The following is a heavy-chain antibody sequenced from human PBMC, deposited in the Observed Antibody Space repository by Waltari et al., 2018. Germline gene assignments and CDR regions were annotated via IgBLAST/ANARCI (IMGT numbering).Heavy chain of an antibody. CDR2: IEEDWSLY. D-gene: IGHD3-10*01. V-gene: IGHV3-7*01. J-gene: IGHJ3*02. Sequence: EAQLVESGGGLVHPGGSLRLSCAAYGFTFNKYWMTWVRQARGKGLEWVANIEEDWSLYYYLGSVRGRFTISRDNPKNSLYLQMNNLRAEDAAVYYCTRDLSPESDGSYYDAFDIWGQGTRVFVSS. CDR3: TRDLSPESDGSYYDAFDI. CDR1: GFTFNKYW.